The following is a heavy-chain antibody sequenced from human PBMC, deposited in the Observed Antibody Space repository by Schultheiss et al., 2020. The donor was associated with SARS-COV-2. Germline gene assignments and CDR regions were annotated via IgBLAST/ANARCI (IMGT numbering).Heavy chain of an antibody. CDR3: TYGGTMIVVADTGGY. V-gene: IGHV3-73*01. CDR2: IRSKANSYAT. Sequence: GGSLRLSCAASGFTFSGSAMHWVRQASGKGLEWVGRIRSKANSYATAYAASVKGRFTISRDDSKNTAYLQMNSLKTEDTAVYYCTYGGTMIVVADTGGYWGQGTLVTVSS. D-gene: IGHD3-22*01. CDR1: GFTFSGSA. J-gene: IGHJ4*02.